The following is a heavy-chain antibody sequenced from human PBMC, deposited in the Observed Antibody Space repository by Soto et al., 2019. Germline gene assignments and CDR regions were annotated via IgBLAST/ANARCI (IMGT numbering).Heavy chain of an antibody. CDR2: IYFNGNT. CDR3: ASVTFGGIVLAH. CDR1: AASFSKYY. V-gene: IGHV4-59*01. J-gene: IGHJ4*02. Sequence: SETLSLTCTVSAASFSKYYWTWSRQPPVKGLEWIGYIYFNGNTKYNPSLEGRLTISIDTSKKEFSLKLTSVTAADAAVYYCASVTFGGIVLAHWGQGTLVTVSS. D-gene: IGHD3-16*01.